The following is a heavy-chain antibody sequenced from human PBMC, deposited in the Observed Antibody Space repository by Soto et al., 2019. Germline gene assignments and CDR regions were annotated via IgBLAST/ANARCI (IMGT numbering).Heavy chain of an antibody. CDR2: IYYSGST. Sequence: PSETLSLTCAVDGGSFSGYYWSWIRQPPGKGLEWIGYIYYSGSTNYNPSLKSRVTISVDTSKNQFSLKLSSVTAADTAVYYCARCVGAAAKSSAYSYYMDVWGKGTTVTVSS. D-gene: IGHD6-13*01. V-gene: IGHV4-59*08. CDR3: ARCVGAAAKSSAYSYYMDV. J-gene: IGHJ6*03. CDR1: GGSFSGYY.